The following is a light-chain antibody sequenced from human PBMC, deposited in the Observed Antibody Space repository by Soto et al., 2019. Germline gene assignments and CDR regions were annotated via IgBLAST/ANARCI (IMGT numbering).Light chain of an antibody. CDR1: SSNIGAGYD. V-gene: IGLV1-40*01. CDR2: GNS. J-gene: IGLJ1*01. Sequence: QSVLTQPPSVSGAPGQRVTISCTGSSSNIGAGYDVHWYQQLPGTAPKLLIYGNSNRPSGVPDRLSGSKSGTSASLAITGLQAEDEADYYCQSYDSSLSAPYVFGTGTKVTVL. CDR3: QSYDSSLSAPYV.